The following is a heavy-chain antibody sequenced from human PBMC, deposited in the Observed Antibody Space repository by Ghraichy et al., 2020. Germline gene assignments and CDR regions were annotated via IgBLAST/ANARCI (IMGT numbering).Heavy chain of an antibody. CDR3: ARVGSDFWSGYYYYYYGMDV. V-gene: IGHV3-7*01. CDR2: IKQDGSEK. CDR1: GFTFSSYW. Sequence: GGSLRLSCAASGFTFSSYWMSWVRQAPGKGLEWVANIKQDGSEKYYVDSVKGRFTISRDNAKNTLYLQMNSLRAEDTAVYYCARVGSDFWSGYYYYYYGMDVWGQGTTVTVSS. D-gene: IGHD3-3*01. J-gene: IGHJ6*02.